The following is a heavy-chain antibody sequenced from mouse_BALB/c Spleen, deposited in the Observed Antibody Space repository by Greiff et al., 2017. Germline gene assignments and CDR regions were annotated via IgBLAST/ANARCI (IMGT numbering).Heavy chain of an antibody. J-gene: IGHJ2*01. V-gene: IGHV5-17*02. D-gene: IGHD2-4*01. CDR2: ISSGSSTI. Sequence: EVKLMESGGGLVQPGGSRKLSCAASGFTFSSFGMHWVRQAPGKGLEWVAYISSGSSTIYYADTVKGRFTISRDNPKNTLFLQMTSLRSEDTAMYYCARSGITRYLDYWGQGTTLTVSS. CDR3: ARSGITRYLDY. CDR1: GFTFSSFG.